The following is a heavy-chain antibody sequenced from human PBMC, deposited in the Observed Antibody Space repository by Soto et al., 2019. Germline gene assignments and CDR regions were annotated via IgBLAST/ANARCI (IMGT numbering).Heavy chain of an antibody. CDR3: ARDQGRGYSYGFDY. CDR1: GFTFSSYG. CDR2: IWYDGSNK. V-gene: IGHV3-33*01. Sequence: GGSLRLSCAASGFTFSSYGMHWVRQAPGKGLEWVAVIWYDGSNKYYADSVKGRFTICRDNSKNTLYLQMNSLRAEDTAVYYCARDQGRGYSYGFDYWGQGTLVTVSS. J-gene: IGHJ4*02. D-gene: IGHD5-18*01.